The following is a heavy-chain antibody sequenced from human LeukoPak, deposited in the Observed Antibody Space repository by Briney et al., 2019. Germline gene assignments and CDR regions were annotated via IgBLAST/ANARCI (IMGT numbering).Heavy chain of an antibody. J-gene: IGHJ3*02. Sequence: AGESLKISCKGSGYSFTSYWICWVRQMPGKGLEWMGIIYPGDSDTRYSPSFQGQVTISADKSISTAYLQWSSLKASDTAMYYCARPKGYSSSWYGDDAFDIWGQGTMVTVSS. D-gene: IGHD6-13*01. CDR1: GYSFTSYW. CDR3: ARPKGYSSSWYGDDAFDI. CDR2: IYPGDSDT. V-gene: IGHV5-51*01.